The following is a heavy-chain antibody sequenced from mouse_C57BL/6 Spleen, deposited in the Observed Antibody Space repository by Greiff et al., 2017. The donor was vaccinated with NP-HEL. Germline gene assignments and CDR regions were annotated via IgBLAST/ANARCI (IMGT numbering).Heavy chain of an antibody. V-gene: IGHV1-18*01. CDR3: ARRQDWEEEDWYFDV. CDR2: INPNNGGT. Sequence: EVQLQQSGPELVKPGASVKIPCKASGYTFTDYNMDWVKQSHGKSLEWIGDINPNNGGTIYNQKFKGKATLTVDKSSSTAYMELRSLTSEDTAVYYCARRQDWEEEDWYFDVWGTGTTVTVSS. J-gene: IGHJ1*03. CDR1: GYTFTDYN. D-gene: IGHD4-1*01.